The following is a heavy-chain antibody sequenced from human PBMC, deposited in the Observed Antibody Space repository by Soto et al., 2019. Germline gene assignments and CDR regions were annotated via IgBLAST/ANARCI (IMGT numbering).Heavy chain of an antibody. J-gene: IGHJ4*02. V-gene: IGHV3-74*01. D-gene: IGHD3-10*01. Sequence: GGSLCLSCAASGFCFSHYWMHWVRQAPGKGLVWVSRISPDGRTTTYADSVKGRFTISRDNAKSTLYLQMNSLTVEDGAVYYCADSWLPTSYWGPGTLVTVSS. CDR2: ISPDGRTT. CDR3: ADSWLPTSY. CDR1: GFCFSHYW.